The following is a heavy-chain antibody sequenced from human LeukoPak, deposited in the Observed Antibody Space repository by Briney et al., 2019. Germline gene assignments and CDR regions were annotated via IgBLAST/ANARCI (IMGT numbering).Heavy chain of an antibody. Sequence: GGSLRLSCAASGFTFSSYGMHWVRQAPGKGLEWVAFIRYDGSNKYYADSVKGRFTISRDNAKNSLYLQMNSLRAEDTPVYYCARVVTMATAFDYWGQGTLVTVSS. CDR1: GFTFSSYG. D-gene: IGHD4/OR15-4a*01. V-gene: IGHV3-30*02. J-gene: IGHJ4*02. CDR3: ARVVTMATAFDY. CDR2: IRYDGSNK.